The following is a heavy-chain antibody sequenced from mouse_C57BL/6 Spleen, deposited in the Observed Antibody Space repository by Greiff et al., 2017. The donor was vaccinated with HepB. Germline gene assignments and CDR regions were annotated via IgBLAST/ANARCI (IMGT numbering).Heavy chain of an antibody. CDR3: ARWELTRSAMDY. CDR1: GFNIKYTY. J-gene: IGHJ4*01. Sequence: VQLQQSVAELVRPGASVKLSCTASGFNIKYTYMHWVKQRPEQGLEWIGRIDPANGNTKYAPKFQGKATITADTSSNTAYLQLSSLTSEDTAIYYCARWELTRSAMDYWGQGTSVTVSS. D-gene: IGHD1-1*02. CDR2: IDPANGNT. V-gene: IGHV14-3*01.